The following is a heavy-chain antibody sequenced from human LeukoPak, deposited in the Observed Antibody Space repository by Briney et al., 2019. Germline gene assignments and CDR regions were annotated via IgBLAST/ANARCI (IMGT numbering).Heavy chain of an antibody. CDR3: ARDGVTMVRGVPYYFYYGMDV. CDR2: IIPILGIA. D-gene: IGHD3-10*01. J-gene: IGHJ6*02. Sequence: ASVKVSCKASGGTFSSYAISWVRQAPGQGLEWMGRIIPILGIANYAQKFQGRVTITADKSTSTAYMELSSLRSEDTAVYYCARDGVTMVRGVPYYFYYGMDVWGQGTTVTVSS. V-gene: IGHV1-69*04. CDR1: GGTFSSYA.